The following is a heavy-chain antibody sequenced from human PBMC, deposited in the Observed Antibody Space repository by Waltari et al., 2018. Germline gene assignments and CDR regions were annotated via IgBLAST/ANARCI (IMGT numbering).Heavy chain of an antibody. CDR1: GFTFSSYA. D-gene: IGHD5-18*01. CDR3: AKGISRLPLYFDY. Sequence: EVQLLESGGGLVQPGGSLRLSCAASGFTFSSYAMRWVRQAPGKGLEWVSAISGSGGSTYYADSVKGRFTISRDNSKNTLYLQMNSLRAEDTAVYYCAKGISRLPLYFDYWGQGTLVTVSS. J-gene: IGHJ4*02. V-gene: IGHV3-23*01. CDR2: ISGSGGST.